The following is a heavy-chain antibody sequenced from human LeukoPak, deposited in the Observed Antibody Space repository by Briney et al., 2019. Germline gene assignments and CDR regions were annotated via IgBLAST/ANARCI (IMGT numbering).Heavy chain of an antibody. Sequence: GGSLRLSCVVSGFTVTGYSMHWVRQAPGKGLVWVSRIASDGSSTTYADSVKGRFSISRDNAKNTLYLQMNSLRVEDTAVYYCARGRPHGNDYWGQGTLVTVSS. J-gene: IGHJ4*02. CDR1: GFTVTGYS. CDR2: IASDGSST. V-gene: IGHV3-74*01. CDR3: ARGRPHGNDY. D-gene: IGHD4-23*01.